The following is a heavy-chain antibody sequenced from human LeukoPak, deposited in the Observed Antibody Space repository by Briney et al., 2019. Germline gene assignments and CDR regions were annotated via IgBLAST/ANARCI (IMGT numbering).Heavy chain of an antibody. J-gene: IGHJ4*02. CDR3: AKDVGYFDWLLSYDY. Sequence: GGSLGLSCAASGFTFSSYAMSWVRQAPGKGLEWVSAISGSGGSTYYADSVKGRFTISRDNSKNTLYLQMNSLRAEDTAVYYCAKDVGYFDWLLSYDYWGQGTLVTVSS. V-gene: IGHV3-23*01. D-gene: IGHD3-9*01. CDR2: ISGSGGST. CDR1: GFTFSSYA.